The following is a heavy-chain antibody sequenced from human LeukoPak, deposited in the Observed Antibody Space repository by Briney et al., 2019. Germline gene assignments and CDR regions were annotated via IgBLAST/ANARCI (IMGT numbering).Heavy chain of an antibody. Sequence: ASVKASCKASGYTFTSYDINWVRQAPGQGLEWMGWISAYNGNTNYAQKLQGRVTMTTDTSTSTAYMELRSLRSDDTAVYYCARDADVLRFLEWSFDYWGQGTLVTVSS. D-gene: IGHD3-3*01. V-gene: IGHV1-18*01. CDR3: ARDADVLRFLEWSFDY. CDR2: ISAYNGNT. J-gene: IGHJ4*02. CDR1: GYTFTSYD.